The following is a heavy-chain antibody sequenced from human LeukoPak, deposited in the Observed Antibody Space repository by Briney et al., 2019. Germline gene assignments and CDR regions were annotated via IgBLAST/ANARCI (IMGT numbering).Heavy chain of an antibody. V-gene: IGHV3-11*06. CDR1: GFTFSDYY. J-gene: IGHJ4*02. CDR3: ARGLYSSGWYGWDY. Sequence: GGSLRLSCAASGFTFSDYYMSWIRQAPGKGLEWVSYISSSSSYTNYADSVKGRFTISRDNAKNSLYLQMNSLRVEDTAVYYCARGLYSSGWYGWDYWGQGTLVTVSS. D-gene: IGHD6-19*01. CDR2: ISSSSSYT.